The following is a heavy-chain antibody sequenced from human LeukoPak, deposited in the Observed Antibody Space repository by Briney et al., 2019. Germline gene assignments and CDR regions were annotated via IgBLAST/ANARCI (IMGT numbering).Heavy chain of an antibody. D-gene: IGHD1-26*01. CDR1: GGTFSSYA. Sequence: ASVKVSCKASGGTFSSYAISWVRQAPGQGLEWMGRIISIFGTANYAQKFQGRVTITTDESTSTAYMELSSLRSEDTAVYYCARSSPNPYVVGATDADYWGQGTLVIVSS. J-gene: IGHJ4*02. CDR2: IISIFGTA. CDR3: ARSSPNPYVVGATDADY. V-gene: IGHV1-69*05.